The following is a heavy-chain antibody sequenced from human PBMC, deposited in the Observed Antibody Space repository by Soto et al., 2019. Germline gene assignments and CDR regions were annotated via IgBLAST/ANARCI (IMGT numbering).Heavy chain of an antibody. D-gene: IGHD6-6*01. CDR3: ARGHSSSSDALLDY. J-gene: IGHJ4*02. CDR1: GYTFTSYG. CDR2: IGAYNGNT. Sequence: GASVKVSCKASGYTFTSYGISWVRQAPGQGLEWMGWIGAYNGNTNYAQKLQGRVTMTTDTSTSTAYMELRSLRSDDTAVYYCARGHSSSSDALLDYWGQGTLVTVSS. V-gene: IGHV1-18*04.